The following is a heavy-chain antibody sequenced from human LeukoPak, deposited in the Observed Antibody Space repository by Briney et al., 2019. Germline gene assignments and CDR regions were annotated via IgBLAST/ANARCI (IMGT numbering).Heavy chain of an antibody. CDR1: GFTFSTYW. CDR2: MRRDGNEI. J-gene: IGHJ4*02. D-gene: IGHD3-10*02. V-gene: IGHV3-7*01. CDR3: ARLCWGIQLAGFDS. Sequence: GGSLRLSCSASGFTFSTYWMSWVRQAPGKGLEWVANMRRDGNEIYYLDSVRGRFTISRDNAKNSLYLQMNSLRAEDTAVYYCARLCWGIQLAGFDSWGQGTLVTVSS.